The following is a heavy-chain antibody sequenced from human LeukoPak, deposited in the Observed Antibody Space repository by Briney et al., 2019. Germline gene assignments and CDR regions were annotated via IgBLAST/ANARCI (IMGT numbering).Heavy chain of an antibody. CDR3: TKPRGYGSGTYYDY. J-gene: IGHJ4*02. CDR1: GFTFSGSA. D-gene: IGHD3-10*01. V-gene: IGHV3-73*01. CDR2: IRSKTNNYAT. Sequence: GGSLRLSWVASGFTFSGSAIHWVRQASGKGLESVGHIRSKTNNYATAYAASVKGRFTISRDDSKNTAYLQMSSLETEDTAIYYCTKPRGYGSGTYYDYWGQGTLVTVSS.